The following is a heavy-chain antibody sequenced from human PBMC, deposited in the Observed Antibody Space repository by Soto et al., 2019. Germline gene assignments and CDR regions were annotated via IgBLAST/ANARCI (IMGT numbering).Heavy chain of an antibody. V-gene: IGHV3-9*01. CDR3: AKGSGPTYDILTGYYWGAFDI. D-gene: IGHD3-9*01. CDR2: ISWNSGSI. Sequence: GGSLRLSCAASGFTFDDYAMHWVRQAPGKGLEWVSGISWNSGSIGYADSVKGRFTISRDNAKNSLYLQMNSLRAEDTALYYCAKGSGPTYDILTGYYWGAFDIWGQGTMVTVSS. J-gene: IGHJ3*02. CDR1: GFTFDDYA.